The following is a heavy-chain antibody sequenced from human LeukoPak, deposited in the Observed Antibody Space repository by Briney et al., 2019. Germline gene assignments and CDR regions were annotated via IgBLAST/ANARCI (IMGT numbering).Heavy chain of an antibody. CDR2: IRYDGSNK. V-gene: IGHV3-30*02. Sequence: GGSLRLSCAASEFTFNSYGMHWVRQAPGKGLEWVAFIRYDGSNKYYADSVKGRFTISRDNSKNTLYLQMNSLRAEDTAVYYCAKPFPGNRHYYYMDVWGKGTTVTISS. CDR1: EFTFNSYG. J-gene: IGHJ6*03. CDR3: AKPFPGNRHYYYMDV. D-gene: IGHD1-14*01.